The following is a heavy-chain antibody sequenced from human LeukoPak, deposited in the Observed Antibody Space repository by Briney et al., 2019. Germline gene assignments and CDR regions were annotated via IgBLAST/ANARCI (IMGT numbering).Heavy chain of an antibody. Sequence: ASVKVSCKASGYTSTSYYMHWVRQATGQRLDWMGWMNPNSGNTGYAQKFQGRVTITRNTSISTAYMELSSLRSEDTAVYYCARYCSGGSCYSGFNLAFDIWGQGTMVTVSS. V-gene: IGHV1-8*03. CDR3: ARYCSGGSCYSGFNLAFDI. J-gene: IGHJ3*02. D-gene: IGHD2-15*01. CDR1: GYTSTSYY. CDR2: MNPNSGNT.